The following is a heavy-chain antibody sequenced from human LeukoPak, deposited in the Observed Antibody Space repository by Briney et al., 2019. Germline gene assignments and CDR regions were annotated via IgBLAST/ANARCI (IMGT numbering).Heavy chain of an antibody. CDR1: GFTFSSYS. J-gene: IGHJ4*02. CDR2: ISSSSSYI. CDR3: ARLSAFGGVIRPVTDY. D-gene: IGHD3-16*01. V-gene: IGHV3-21*01. Sequence: GGSLSLSCAASGFTFSSYSMNWVRQAPGKGLEWVSSISSSSSYIYYADSVKGRFTISRDNAKNSLYLQMNSLRAEDTAVYYCARLSAFGGVIRPVTDYWGQGTLVTVSS.